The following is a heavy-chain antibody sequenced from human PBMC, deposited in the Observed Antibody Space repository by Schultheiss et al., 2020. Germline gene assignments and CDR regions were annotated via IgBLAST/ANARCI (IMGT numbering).Heavy chain of an antibody. CDR1: GFTFSSYW. V-gene: IGHV3-74*01. Sequence: GGSLRLSCAASGFTFSSYWMHWVRQAPGKGLVWVSRINSDGSSTSYADSVKGRFTISRDNAKNTLYLQMNSLRAEDTAVYYCARGLHYDFWSGYYYYGMDVWGQGTTVNGYS. CDR2: INSDGSST. D-gene: IGHD3-3*01. J-gene: IGHJ6*02. CDR3: ARGLHYDFWSGYYYYGMDV.